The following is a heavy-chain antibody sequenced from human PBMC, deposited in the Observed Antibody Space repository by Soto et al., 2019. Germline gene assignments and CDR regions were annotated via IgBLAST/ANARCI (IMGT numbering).Heavy chain of an antibody. CDR1: GGSISSYY. J-gene: IGHJ6*02. CDR2: IYYSGST. D-gene: IGHD2-2*01. Sequence: TLSLTCTVSGGSISSYYWSWIRQPPGKGLEWIGYIYYSGSTNYNPSLKSRVTISVDTSKNQFSLKLSSVTAADTAVYYCAMGGYCSSTSCYAGLYYYGMDVWGQGTTVTVSS. CDR3: AMGGYCSSTSCYAGLYYYGMDV. V-gene: IGHV4-59*12.